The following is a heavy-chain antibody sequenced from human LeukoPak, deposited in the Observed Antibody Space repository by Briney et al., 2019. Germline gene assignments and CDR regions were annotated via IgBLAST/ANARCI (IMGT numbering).Heavy chain of an antibody. CDR2: IWYDGSNK. Sequence: GGSLRLSCAASGFTFSSYGMHWVRQAPGKGLEWVAVIWYDGSNKYYADSVKGRFTISRDNSKNTLYLQMNSLRAEDTAVYYCAKLVGAAEGDYWGQGALVTVSS. CDR1: GFTFSSYG. J-gene: IGHJ4*02. V-gene: IGHV3-33*06. CDR3: AKLVGAAEGDY. D-gene: IGHD2-15*01.